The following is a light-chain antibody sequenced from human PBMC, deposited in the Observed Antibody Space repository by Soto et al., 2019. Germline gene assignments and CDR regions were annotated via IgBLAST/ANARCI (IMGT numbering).Light chain of an antibody. CDR2: EAS. CDR1: STDFVTYNR. CDR3: SLYTSENTYV. J-gene: IGLJ1*01. Sequence: QSALTQPPSVSGSPGQSVTISCTGTSTDFVTYNRVSWYQQPPGTAPKLIVYEASNRPSGVPDRFSGSKSGNTASLTISGLQVADEADYYCSLYTSENTYVFGTGTKLTVL. V-gene: IGLV2-18*01.